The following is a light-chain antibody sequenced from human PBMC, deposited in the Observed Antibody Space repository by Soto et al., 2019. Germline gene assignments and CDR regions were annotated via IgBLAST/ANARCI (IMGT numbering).Light chain of an antibody. V-gene: IGKV1-39*01. CDR2: AAS. CDR1: QSIVGY. Sequence: DIQMTQSPSSLSASVGDRVIITCRASQSIVGYLNWYQQKPGKAPNLLIFAASNLQSGVPSRFSGSGSGTDFALTISSLQPEDFATYFCQQSYSTPLTFGGGTKVEIK. J-gene: IGKJ4*01. CDR3: QQSYSTPLT.